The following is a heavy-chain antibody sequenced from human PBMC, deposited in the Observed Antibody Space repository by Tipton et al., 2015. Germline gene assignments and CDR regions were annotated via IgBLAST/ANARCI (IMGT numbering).Heavy chain of an antibody. CDR1: GFTFSSYG. D-gene: IGHD3-22*01. CDR3: ARDRRGSSGSYFDY. V-gene: IGHV3-23*01. Sequence: SLRLSCVASGFTFSSYGMSWVRQASGKGLEWVSAISSSGSSTYYASSVKGRFTISRDDSKNTLYLQMNGPRAEDTAVYYCARDRRGSSGSYFDYWGQGTLVTVSS. CDR2: ISSSGSST. J-gene: IGHJ4*02.